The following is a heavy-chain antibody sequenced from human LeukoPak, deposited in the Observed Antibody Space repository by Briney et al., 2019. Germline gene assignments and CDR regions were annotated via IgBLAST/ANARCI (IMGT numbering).Heavy chain of an antibody. CDR2: INPNSGGT. Sequence: ASVKVSCKASGYTFTGYYMHWVRQAPGQGLEWMGWINPNSGGTNYAQKFQGRVTMTRDTSISTAYMELSRLRSDDTAVYYCARRGHCSSTSCYLFDPWGQGTLVTVSS. V-gene: IGHV1-2*02. CDR3: ARRGHCSSTSCYLFDP. J-gene: IGHJ5*02. CDR1: GYTFTGYY. D-gene: IGHD2-2*01.